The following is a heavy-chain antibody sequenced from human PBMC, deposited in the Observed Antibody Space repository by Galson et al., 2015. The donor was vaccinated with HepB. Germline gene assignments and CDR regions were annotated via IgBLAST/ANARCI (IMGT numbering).Heavy chain of an antibody. Sequence: ETLSLTCSVSGGSISNYYWSWIRQPPGKGLEWIGYIYYSGSTNYNPSLKSRVTISVDTSKNQFSLKLSSVTAADTAVYYCARSYYFDYWSQGTLVTVSS. CDR3: ARSYYFDY. V-gene: IGHV4-59*01. J-gene: IGHJ4*02. CDR1: GGSISNYY. CDR2: IYYSGST.